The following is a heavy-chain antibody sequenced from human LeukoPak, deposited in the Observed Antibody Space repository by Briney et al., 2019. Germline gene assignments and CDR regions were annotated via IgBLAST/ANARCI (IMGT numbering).Heavy chain of an antibody. J-gene: IGHJ4*02. Sequence: GGSLRLSCAASGFTLCCYAMSWVRQAPGKGLEWVSALSGSGGSTYYADSVKGRFTISADKSKNTQYLQMNSLKAADTAVYYCAKLPRIAAAGKGHYFDYWGQGTLVTASS. CDR2: LSGSGGST. V-gene: IGHV3-23*01. D-gene: IGHD6-13*01. CDR3: AKLPRIAAAGKGHYFDY. CDR1: GFTLCCYA.